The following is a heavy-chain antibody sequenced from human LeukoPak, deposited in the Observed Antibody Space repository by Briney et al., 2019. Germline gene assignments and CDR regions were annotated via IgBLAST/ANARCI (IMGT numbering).Heavy chain of an antibody. CDR1: GFTFSTYW. J-gene: IGHJ3*01. Sequence: AGGSLRLSCAASGFTFSTYWMTWVRQAPGKGLEWVANMKGDGSETHYVDSVKGRFTISRDNAKNSLYLQMNSLRAEDTAVYYCARPAYTAAYDLWGQGTMVTVSS. D-gene: IGHD3-16*01. V-gene: IGHV3-7*01. CDR3: ARPAYTAAYDL. CDR2: MKGDGSET.